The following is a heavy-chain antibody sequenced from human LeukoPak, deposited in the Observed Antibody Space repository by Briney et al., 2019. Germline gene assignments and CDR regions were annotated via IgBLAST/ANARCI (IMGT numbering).Heavy chain of an antibody. J-gene: IGHJ4*02. Sequence: ASVKVSCKASGGTFSSYAISWVRQAPGQGLEWMGGIIPIFGTANYAQKFQGRVTITADESTSTAYMELSSLRSEDTAVYCCARDKPRDGYVPWGQGTLVTVSS. CDR2: IIPIFGTA. CDR1: GGTFSSYA. CDR3: ARDKPRDGYVP. V-gene: IGHV1-69*13. D-gene: IGHD5-24*01.